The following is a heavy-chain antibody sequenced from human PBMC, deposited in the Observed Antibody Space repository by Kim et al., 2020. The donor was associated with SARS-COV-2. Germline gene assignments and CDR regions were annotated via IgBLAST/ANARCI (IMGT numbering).Heavy chain of an antibody. D-gene: IGHD4-17*01. V-gene: IGHV3-7*01. CDR2: IKQDGSEK. CDR3: ASDWLDYGDFLDY. CDR1: GFTFSSYW. J-gene: IGHJ4*02. Sequence: GGSLRLSCAASGFTFSSYWMSWVRQAPGKGLEWVANIKQDGSEKYYVDSVKGRFTISRDNAKISLYLQMNSLRAEDTAVYYCASDWLDYGDFLDYWGQGTLVPVSS.